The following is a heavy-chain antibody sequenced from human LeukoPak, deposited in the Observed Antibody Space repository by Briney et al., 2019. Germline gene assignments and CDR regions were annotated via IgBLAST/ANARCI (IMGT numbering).Heavy chain of an antibody. CDR3: AREAPDAFDV. V-gene: IGHV3-21*01. Sequence: PGGSLRLSCAASGFTFSSYSMNWVRQAPGKGLEWVSSISSSSSYIYYADSVKGRFTISRDNAKNSLYLQMNSLRAADTAVYYCAREAPDAFDVWGQGTLVTVSS. J-gene: IGHJ3*01. CDR1: GFTFSSYS. CDR2: ISSSSSYI. D-gene: IGHD6-6*01.